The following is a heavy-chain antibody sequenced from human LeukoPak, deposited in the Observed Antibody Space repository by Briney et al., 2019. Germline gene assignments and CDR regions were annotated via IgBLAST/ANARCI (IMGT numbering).Heavy chain of an antibody. CDR1: GFTFSSYG. Sequence: PGGSLRLSCAASGFTFSSYGMHWVRQAPGRGLVWVSLINSDGSSTNYADSVKGRFTIYRDNAKNTLYLQMNSLRAEDTAVYYCARDYGDAFDVWGQGTMVTVSS. D-gene: IGHD4-17*01. V-gene: IGHV3-74*01. CDR2: INSDGSST. J-gene: IGHJ3*01. CDR3: ARDYGDAFDV.